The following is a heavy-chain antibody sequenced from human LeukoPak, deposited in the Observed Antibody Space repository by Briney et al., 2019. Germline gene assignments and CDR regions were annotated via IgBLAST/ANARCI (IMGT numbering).Heavy chain of an antibody. J-gene: IGHJ5*02. D-gene: IGHD3-10*01. CDR1: GDSISSGDYS. V-gene: IGHV4-30-2*01. CDR3: ARELWFVNAPGSWLDP. CDR2: IFHSGPS. Sequence: NTLETLSLTCAVSGDSISSGDYSWSWIRQPSGKGLEWIGYIFHSGPSYYNPSLKSRVTISVDRSKNQFSLRLTSVTAADTAVYYCARELWFVNAPGSWLDPWGQGILVTVSS.